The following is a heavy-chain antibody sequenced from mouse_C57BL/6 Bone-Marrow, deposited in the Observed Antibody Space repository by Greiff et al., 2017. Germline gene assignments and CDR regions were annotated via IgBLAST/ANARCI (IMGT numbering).Heavy chain of an antibody. V-gene: IGHV1-50*01. Sequence: VKLKQPGAELVKPGASVKLSCKASGYTFTSYWMQWVKQRPGQGLEWIGEIDPSDSYTNYNQKFKGKATLTVDTSSSTAYMQLSSLTSEDSAVYYCAREGDGYLLDYWGQGTTLTVSS. J-gene: IGHJ2*01. CDR3: AREGDGYLLDY. CDR1: GYTFTSYW. D-gene: IGHD2-3*01. CDR2: IDPSDSYT.